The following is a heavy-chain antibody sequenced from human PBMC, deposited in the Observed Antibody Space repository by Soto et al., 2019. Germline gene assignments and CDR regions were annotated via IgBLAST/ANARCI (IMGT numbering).Heavy chain of an antibody. Sequence: GGSLRLSCAASGFTFSSYSMNWVRQAPGKGLEWVSYISSSSSTIYYADSVKGRFTISRDNAKNSLYLQMNSLRDEDTAVYYCASLIVLMVYAIPSYYYGMDVWGQGTTVTVS. D-gene: IGHD2-8*01. V-gene: IGHV3-48*02. J-gene: IGHJ6*02. CDR2: ISSSSSTI. CDR3: ASLIVLMVYAIPSYYYGMDV. CDR1: GFTFSSYS.